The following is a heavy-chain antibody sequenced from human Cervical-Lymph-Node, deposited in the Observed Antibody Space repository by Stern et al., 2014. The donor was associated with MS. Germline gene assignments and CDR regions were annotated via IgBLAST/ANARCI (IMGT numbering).Heavy chain of an antibody. Sequence: DQLVESGAEVKKPGASVKVSCRTSGYSFPRYGITWVRQAPGQGLEWMGWISAYNGNTNHAQKLQGRVTMTTDTSTSTAYMDLTSLTSDDTAVYYCARVPGIAATGIDYWGQGTLVTVSS. J-gene: IGHJ4*02. CDR2: ISAYNGNT. V-gene: IGHV1-18*01. CDR1: GYSFPRYG. CDR3: ARVPGIAATGIDY. D-gene: IGHD6-13*01.